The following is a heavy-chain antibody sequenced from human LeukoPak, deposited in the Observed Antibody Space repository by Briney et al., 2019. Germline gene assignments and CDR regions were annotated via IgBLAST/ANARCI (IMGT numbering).Heavy chain of an antibody. CDR2: IYYSGST. V-gene: IGHV4-39*01. J-gene: IGHJ4*02. Sequence: SETLSLTCTVSGGSISSSSYYWGWIRQPPGKGLEWIGSIYYSGSTYYNPSLKSRVTISVDTSKNQFSLKLSSVTAADTAVYYCARRFGGWRFDYWGQGTLVTVSS. CDR1: GGSISSSSYY. D-gene: IGHD6-19*01. CDR3: ARRFGGWRFDY.